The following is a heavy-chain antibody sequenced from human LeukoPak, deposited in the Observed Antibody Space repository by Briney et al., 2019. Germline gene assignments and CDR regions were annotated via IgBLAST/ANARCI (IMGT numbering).Heavy chain of an antibody. V-gene: IGHV3-30*04. J-gene: IGHJ4*02. CDR1: GFTFSTYT. CDR3: ARDSQQKKAPFDY. CDR2: ISYDGSNK. Sequence: GGSPRLSCAASGFTFSTYTIHWVRQAPGKGLEWVAVISYDGSNKYYAGSVKGRFTISRDNSKNTLYLQMNSLRAEDTAVYYCARDSQQKKAPFDYWGQGTLVTVSS.